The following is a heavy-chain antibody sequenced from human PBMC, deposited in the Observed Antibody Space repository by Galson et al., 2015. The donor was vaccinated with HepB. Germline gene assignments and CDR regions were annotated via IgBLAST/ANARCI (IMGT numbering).Heavy chain of an antibody. V-gene: IGHV3-30*18. CDR1: GFTFSSYG. D-gene: IGHD3-10*01. CDR3: AKDGTSGRSSMVRGVTPIGPYYYGMDV. Sequence: SLRLSCAASGFTFSSYGMHWVRQAPGKGLEWVAVISYDGSNKYYADSVKGRFTISRDNSKNTLYLQMNSLRAEDTAVYYCAKDGTSGRSSMVRGVTPIGPYYYGMDVWGQGTTVTVSS. CDR2: ISYDGSNK. J-gene: IGHJ6*02.